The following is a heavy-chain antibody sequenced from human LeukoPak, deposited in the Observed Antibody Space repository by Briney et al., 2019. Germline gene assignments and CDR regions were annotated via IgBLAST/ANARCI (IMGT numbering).Heavy chain of an antibody. V-gene: IGHV1-8*01. CDR1: GYTFTSYD. CDR2: MNPNSGNT. J-gene: IGHJ5*02. CDR3: ARAAMVQTRRGYNWFDP. D-gene: IGHD1-1*01. Sequence: ASVKVSCKASGYTFTSYDINWVRQATGQGLEWMGWMNPNSGNTGYAQKFQGRVTMTRNTSISTAYMELSSLRSEDTAVYYCARAAMVQTRRGYNWFDPWGQGTLVTVSS.